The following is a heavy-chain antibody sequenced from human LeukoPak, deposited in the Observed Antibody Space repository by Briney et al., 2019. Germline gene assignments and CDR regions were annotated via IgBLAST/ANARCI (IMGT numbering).Heavy chain of an antibody. Sequence: GGSLRLSCAASGFTFSSYSMNWVRRTPGKGLEWVSSISATSTYIYYADSVKGRFTISRDNAKNSVHLQMNSLRADDTAVYYCAGRQRDRSCWFDPWGQGTLVTVSS. J-gene: IGHJ5*02. CDR2: ISATSTYI. V-gene: IGHV3-21*06. CDR1: GFTFSSYS. CDR3: AGRQRDRSCWFDP.